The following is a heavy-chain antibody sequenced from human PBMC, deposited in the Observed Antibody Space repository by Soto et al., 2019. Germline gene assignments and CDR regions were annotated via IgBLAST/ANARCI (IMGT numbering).Heavy chain of an antibody. V-gene: IGHV1-18*01. J-gene: IGHJ4*02. D-gene: IGHD3-10*01. CDR3: TSGAGPGSGSYD. CDR1: GYIFTSFG. Sequence: QVQLVQSGAEVKKPGASVKVSCKASGYIFTSFGITWVRQAPGQGLEWMGWVSIYNGNTTYAQKLQGRVTMSPDTATSTAYMELRSLRSDDTAVYYCTSGAGPGSGSYDCGQGTLVTVSS. CDR2: VSIYNGNT.